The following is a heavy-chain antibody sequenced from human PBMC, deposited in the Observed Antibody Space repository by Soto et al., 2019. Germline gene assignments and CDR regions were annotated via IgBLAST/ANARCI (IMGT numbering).Heavy chain of an antibody. CDR1: GGSVSRGDYY. CDR2: IYYSGST. V-gene: IGHV4-30-4*01. CDR3: ASCRADRLYNWNLDY. J-gene: IGHJ4*02. Sequence: QVQLQESGPGLVKPSQTLSLSCTVSGGSVSRGDYYWTWIRQPPGKGLEWIGCIYYSGSTYYNPSLKIPLTLSVAASTTQFSLTLSSVTPAATALYSSASCRADRLYNWNLDYWGQGALVTVSS. D-gene: IGHD1-20*01.